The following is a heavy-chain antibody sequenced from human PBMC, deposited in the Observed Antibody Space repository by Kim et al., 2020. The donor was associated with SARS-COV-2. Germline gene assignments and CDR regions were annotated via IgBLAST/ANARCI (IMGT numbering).Heavy chain of an antibody. CDR3: ARGRGGTTVVTLGLGYYYYDGMGV. V-gene: IGHV4-34*01. J-gene: IGHJ6*02. D-gene: IGHD4-17*01. CDR1: GGSFSGYY. CDR2: INHSGST. Sequence: SETLSLTCAVYGGSFSGYYWSWIRQPPGKGLEWIGEINHSGSTNYNPSLKSRVTISVDTSKNQFSLKLSSVTAADTAVYYCARGRGGTTVVTLGLGYYYYDGMGVWGQGTTVTVSS.